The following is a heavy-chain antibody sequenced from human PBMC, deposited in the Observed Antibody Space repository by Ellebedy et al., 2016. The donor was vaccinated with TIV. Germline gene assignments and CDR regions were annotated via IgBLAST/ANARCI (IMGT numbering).Heavy chain of an antibody. CDR1: GGSISSYY. V-gene: IGHV4-4*07. J-gene: IGHJ3*02. Sequence: SETLSLTXTVSGGSISSYYWSWIRQPAGKGLEWIGRIYTSGSTNYNPSLKSRVTMSVNTSKNQFSLKLSSETAADTAVYYCARGSERAAAVAFDIWGQGTMVTVSS. CDR2: IYTSGST. CDR3: ARGSERAAAVAFDI. D-gene: IGHD6-13*01.